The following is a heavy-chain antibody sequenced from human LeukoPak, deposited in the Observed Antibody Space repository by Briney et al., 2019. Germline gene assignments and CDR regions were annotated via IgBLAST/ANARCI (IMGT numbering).Heavy chain of an antibody. CDR3: ARGSYATYYDILTGYHTLDY. D-gene: IGHD3-9*01. V-gene: IGHV4-59*08. CDR1: GGSFSGYY. Sequence: SETLSLTCAVYGGSFSGYYWSWIRQPPGKGLEWIGYIYYSGSTNYNPSLKSRVTISVDTSKNQFSLKLSSVTAADTAVYYCARGSYATYYDILTGYHTLDYWGQGTLVTVSS. J-gene: IGHJ4*02. CDR2: IYYSGST.